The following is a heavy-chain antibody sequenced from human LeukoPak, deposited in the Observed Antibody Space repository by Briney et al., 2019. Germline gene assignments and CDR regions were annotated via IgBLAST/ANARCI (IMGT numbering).Heavy chain of an antibody. V-gene: IGHV4-38-2*02. J-gene: IGHJ5*02. D-gene: IGHD6-13*01. Sequence: SETLSLTCTVSGYSISSGYYWGWIRQPPGKGLEWIGSIYHSGSTYYNPSLKSRVTISVDTSKNQFSLKLSSVTAADTAVYYCAGTMLIAAAGSPLFDPWGQGTLVTVSS. CDR2: IYHSGST. CDR1: GYSISSGYY. CDR3: AGTMLIAAAGSPLFDP.